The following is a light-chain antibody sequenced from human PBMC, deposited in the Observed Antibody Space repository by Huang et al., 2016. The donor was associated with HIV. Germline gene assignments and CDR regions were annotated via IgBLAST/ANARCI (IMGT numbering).Light chain of an antibody. CDR1: QSVLYSSDNKNY. CDR3: QQYYSSPET. Sequence: DIVMTQSPDSLAVSLGGRATINCKSSQSVLYSSDNKNYLAWYQQKPGHPPKRLIYWASIRESGVPDRVSGSGCGTEFTLTISSLQAEDVAVYYCQQYYSSPETFGQGTKVEIK. V-gene: IGKV4-1*01. J-gene: IGKJ1*01. CDR2: WAS.